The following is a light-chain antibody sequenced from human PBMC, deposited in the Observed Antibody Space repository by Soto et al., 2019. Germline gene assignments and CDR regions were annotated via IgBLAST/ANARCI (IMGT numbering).Light chain of an antibody. CDR1: TSDVGTYNL. CDR2: EVT. CDR3: CSFAGRSPPTSV. J-gene: IGLJ1*01. Sequence: QSALTQPASVSGSPGQSITISCTGTTSDVGTYNLVSWYQHHPGKAPQLIIFEVTKRPSGVSDRFSGSKSGNTASLTISGLMGEDEADYHCCSFAGRSPPTSVFGTGTKLTVL. V-gene: IGLV2-23*02.